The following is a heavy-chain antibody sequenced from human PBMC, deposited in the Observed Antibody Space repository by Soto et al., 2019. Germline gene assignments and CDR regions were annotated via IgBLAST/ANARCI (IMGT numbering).Heavy chain of an antibody. CDR2: IYSGGST. CDR1: GFTVSNNY. J-gene: IGHJ1*01. CDR3: ARGGYIYSWLEYFHH. Sequence: EAQLVESGGGLVQPGASLRLSCAASGFTVSNNYMSWVRQAPGKGLECVSVIYSGGSTFYADSVKGRFTISRDNSENSLYLQMNSLRAEDTAVYYCARGGYIYSWLEYFHHWGQGTLVTVSS. D-gene: IGHD5-12*01. V-gene: IGHV3-66*01.